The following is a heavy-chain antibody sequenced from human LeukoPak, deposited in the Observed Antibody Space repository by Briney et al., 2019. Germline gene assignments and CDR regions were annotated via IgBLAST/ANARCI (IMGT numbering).Heavy chain of an antibody. CDR3: ATWAYYYDSSGYYHFDY. CDR2: FDAEDGET. J-gene: IGHJ4*02. CDR1: GYTLTELS. D-gene: IGHD3-22*01. Sequence: ASVKVSCKVSGYTLTELSMHWVRQAPGKGLEWMGGFDAEDGETIYAQKFQGRVTMTEDTSTDTAYMELSSLRSEDTAVYYCATWAYYYDSSGYYHFDYWGQGTLVTVSS. V-gene: IGHV1-24*01.